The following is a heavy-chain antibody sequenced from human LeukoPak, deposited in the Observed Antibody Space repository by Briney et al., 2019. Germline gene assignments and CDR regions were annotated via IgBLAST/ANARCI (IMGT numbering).Heavy chain of an antibody. Sequence: GGSLRLSCAASGFTFSNAWMSWVRQAPGKGLEWVGRIKSKTDGGTTDYAAPVKGRFTISRDDSKNTLYLQMNSLKTEDTAVYYCTTAIDRYYDILTGYYISPDFDYWGQGTLVTVSS. CDR2: IKSKTDGGTT. V-gene: IGHV3-15*01. D-gene: IGHD3-9*01. CDR3: TTAIDRYYDILTGYYISPDFDY. J-gene: IGHJ4*02. CDR1: GFTFSNAW.